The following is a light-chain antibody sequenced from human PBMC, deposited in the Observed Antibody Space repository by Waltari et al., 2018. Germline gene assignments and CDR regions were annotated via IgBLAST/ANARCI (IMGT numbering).Light chain of an antibody. CDR2: NDN. CDR3: AVWDGSLGEV. V-gene: IGLV1-44*01. Sequence: QSVLTQPPSVSGTTGQRVTISCSGSNSNIGGHFGNWYQQLPGKAPKLLIYNDNQRPSGVPDRFSGSKSGTTAALAITGVQAEDEADYYCAVWDGSLGEVFGGGTKLTVL. J-gene: IGLJ3*02. CDR1: NSNIGGHF.